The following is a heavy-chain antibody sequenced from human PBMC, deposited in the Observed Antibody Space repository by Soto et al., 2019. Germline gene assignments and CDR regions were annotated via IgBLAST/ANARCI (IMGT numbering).Heavy chain of an antibody. CDR1: GGSFSSYY. J-gene: IGHJ6*03. CDR2: INHSGST. Sequence: PSETLSLTCTVSGGSFSSYYWSWIRQSPGKGLEWIGEINHSGSTNYNPSLKSRVTISVDTSKNQFSLKLSSVTAADTAVYYCARGVGGYQLPPSYYMDVWGKGTTVTVSS. D-gene: IGHD2-2*01. CDR3: ARGVGGYQLPPSYYMDV. V-gene: IGHV4-34*01.